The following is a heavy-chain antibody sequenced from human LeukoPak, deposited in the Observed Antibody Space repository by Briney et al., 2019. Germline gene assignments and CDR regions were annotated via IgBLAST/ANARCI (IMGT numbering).Heavy chain of an antibody. CDR2: IYYSGST. Sequence: PSETLSLTCTVSGGSISSYYWSWIRQPPGKGLEWIGYIYYSGSTNYNPSLKSRVTISVDTSKNQFSLKLSSVTAADTAVYYCARDGNNYYDSSGYFDYWGQGTLVTVSS. CDR3: ARDGNNYYDSSGYFDY. J-gene: IGHJ4*02. D-gene: IGHD3-22*01. CDR1: GGSISSYY. V-gene: IGHV4-59*01.